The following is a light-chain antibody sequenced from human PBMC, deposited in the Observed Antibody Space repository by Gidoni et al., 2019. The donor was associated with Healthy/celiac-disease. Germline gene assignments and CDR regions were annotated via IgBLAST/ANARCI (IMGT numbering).Light chain of an antibody. CDR1: QSISSY. CDR3: QQSYSTPQT. J-gene: IGKJ1*01. Sequence: DSQMTQSPSSLSASVGDRVTITCLASQSISSYLNWYQQKPGKAPKLLIYAASSLQSGVPSRFSGSGSGTDFTLTISSLQPEDFATYYCQQSYSTPQTFXQXTKVEIK. CDR2: AAS. V-gene: IGKV1-39*01.